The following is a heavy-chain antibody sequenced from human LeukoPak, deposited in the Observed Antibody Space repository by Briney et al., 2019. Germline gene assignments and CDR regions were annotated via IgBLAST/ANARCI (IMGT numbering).Heavy chain of an antibody. J-gene: IGHJ3*02. D-gene: IGHD1-7*01. CDR2: ISNGGDT. CDR1: GFTVRDNY. CDR3: ARDSGNYLDAFDI. Sequence: GGSLRLSCAASGFTVRDNYMSWVRQAPGKGLESVSVISNGGDTYYADSVKGRFTISRDISKNTLYLQMNSLRAEDTAVYYCARDSGNYLDAFDIWGQGTMVTVSS. V-gene: IGHV3-53*01.